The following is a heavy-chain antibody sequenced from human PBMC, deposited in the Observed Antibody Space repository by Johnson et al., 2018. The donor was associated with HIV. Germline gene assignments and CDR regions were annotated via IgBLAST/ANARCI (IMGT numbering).Heavy chain of an antibody. Sequence: EVQLVESGGGVVQPGGSLRLSCAASGFTFSSYGMHWVRQAPGKGPEWLSYISASGSNIYYVDSVKGRFTISRDDAKNLLFLQMNSLRAEDTAVYYCARDSGRYSSSWATFGAFDIWGQGTMVTVSS. D-gene: IGHD6-13*01. CDR2: ISASGSNI. J-gene: IGHJ3*02. CDR1: GFTFSSYG. CDR3: ARDSGRYSSSWATFGAFDI. V-gene: IGHV3-48*04.